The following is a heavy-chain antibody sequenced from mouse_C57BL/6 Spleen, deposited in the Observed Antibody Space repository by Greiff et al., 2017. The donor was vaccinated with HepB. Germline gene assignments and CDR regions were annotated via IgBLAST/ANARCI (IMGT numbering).Heavy chain of an antibody. V-gene: IGHV1-61*01. J-gene: IGHJ2*01. CDR2: IYPSDSET. CDR1: GYTFTSYW. CDR3: ARYTGPFDY. D-gene: IGHD1-1*01. Sequence: QVQLQQPGAELVRPGSSVKLSCKASGYTFTSYWMDWVKQRPGQGLEWIGNIYPSDSETHYNQKFKDKATLTVDKSSSTAYMQLSSLTSEDSAVYYCARYTGPFDYWGQGTTLTVSS.